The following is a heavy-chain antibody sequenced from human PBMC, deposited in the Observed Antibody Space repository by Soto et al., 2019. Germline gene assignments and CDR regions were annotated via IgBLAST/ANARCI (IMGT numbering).Heavy chain of an antibody. Sequence: QVQLVESGGDLVKPGGSRRLSCAASGYTFGDYYMSWIRQAPGRGREWISYIDTSGTKIYYADSVKGRFTITRDNAKNSLYLEMNSLRDEDTAVYYCASHYDMWSGYLSPVDYWGQGTLVTVSS. CDR1: GYTFGDYY. D-gene: IGHD3-3*01. V-gene: IGHV3-11*01. CDR2: IDTSGTKI. CDR3: ASHYDMWSGYLSPVDY. J-gene: IGHJ4*02.